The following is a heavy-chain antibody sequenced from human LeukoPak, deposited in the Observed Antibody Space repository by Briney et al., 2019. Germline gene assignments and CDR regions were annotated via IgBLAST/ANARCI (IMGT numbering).Heavy chain of an antibody. J-gene: IGHJ5*02. Sequence: ASVKVSCKASGYTFTSYDINWVRQATGQGLEWMGWLNPDSGNTGYAQKFQGRVTMTRDMSTSTDYMELSSLRSEDTAIYYCARDNSVGDNAWRFDPWGQGTLVTVSS. CDR2: LNPDSGNT. CDR3: ARDNSVGDNAWRFDP. V-gene: IGHV1-8*02. D-gene: IGHD1-26*01. CDR1: GYTFTSYD.